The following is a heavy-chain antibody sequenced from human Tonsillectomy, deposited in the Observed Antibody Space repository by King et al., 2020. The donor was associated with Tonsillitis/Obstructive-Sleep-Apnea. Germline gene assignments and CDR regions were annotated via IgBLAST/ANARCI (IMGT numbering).Heavy chain of an antibody. V-gene: IGHV3-15*07. CDR3: TTDGKIVGAKGFGY. J-gene: IGHJ4*02. Sequence: VQLVESGGGLVKPGGSLRLSCAASGFTFSNAWMNWVRQAPGKGLEWVGRIKSKTDGGTTDYAAPVKGRFTISRDDSKNTLYLQMYSLRTEDTAVYYCTTDGKIVGAKGFGYWGQGTLVTVSS. D-gene: IGHD1-26*01. CDR1: GFTFSNAW. CDR2: IKSKTDGGTT.